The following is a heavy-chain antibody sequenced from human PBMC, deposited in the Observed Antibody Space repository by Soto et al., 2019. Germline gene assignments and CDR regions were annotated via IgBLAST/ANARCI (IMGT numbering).Heavy chain of an antibody. CDR2: ISYDGSNK. CDR1: GFTFSSYG. CDR3: AKDRLYYDFWSGSDFDY. D-gene: IGHD3-3*01. J-gene: IGHJ4*02. V-gene: IGHV3-30*18. Sequence: QVQLVESGGGVVQPGRSLRLSCAASGFTFSSYGMHWVRQAPGKGLEWVAVISYDGSNKYYADSVKGRFTISRDNSKNTLYLQMNSLSAEDTAVYYCAKDRLYYDFWSGSDFDYWGQGTLVTVSS.